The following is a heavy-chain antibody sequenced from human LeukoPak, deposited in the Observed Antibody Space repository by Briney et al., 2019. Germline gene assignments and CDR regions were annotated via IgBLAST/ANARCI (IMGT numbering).Heavy chain of an antibody. J-gene: IGHJ4*02. CDR1: GFTFSSYG. D-gene: IGHD3-16*01. V-gene: IGHV3-30*02. CDR2: IRYDGSNE. Sequence: GGSLRLSCAASGFTFSSYGMHWVRQAPGKGLEWVSFIRYDGSNEYYADSVRGRFTISRDNSKNTLYMQMNRLRADDKSLYYCARDLGWGREPGRSFDYWGQGTLVTVSS. CDR3: ARDLGWGREPGRSFDY.